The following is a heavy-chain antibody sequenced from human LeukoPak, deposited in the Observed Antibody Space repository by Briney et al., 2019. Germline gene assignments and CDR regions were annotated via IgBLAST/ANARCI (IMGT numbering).Heavy chain of an antibody. CDR2: INPNSGGT. CDR1: GYTFTDYY. CDR3: ARAWGVVPAPNYYYYYGMDV. Sequence: ASVKVSCKASGYTFTDYYMHWVRQAPGQGLEWMGWINPNSGGTNYAQKFQGRVTMTRDTSISTAYMEVSRLKSDDTAVYYCARAWGVVPAPNYYYYYGMDVWGQGTTVTVSS. D-gene: IGHD2-2*01. J-gene: IGHJ6*02. V-gene: IGHV1-2*02.